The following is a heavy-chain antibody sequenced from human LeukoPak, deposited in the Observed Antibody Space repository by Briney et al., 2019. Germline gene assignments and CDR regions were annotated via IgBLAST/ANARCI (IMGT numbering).Heavy chain of an antibody. J-gene: IGHJ3*02. D-gene: IGHD3-9*01. CDR1: GYSISSGYF. V-gene: IGHV4-38-2*02. Sequence: SETLSLTCTVSGYSISSGYFWGWIRQPPGKGLEWIGCIRHSGSTYYNPSLKSRVTISVDTSKNQFSLKLSSVTAADTAVYYCARLYYDILTGSRDAFDIWGQGTMVTVSS. CDR3: ARLYYDILTGSRDAFDI. CDR2: IRHSGST.